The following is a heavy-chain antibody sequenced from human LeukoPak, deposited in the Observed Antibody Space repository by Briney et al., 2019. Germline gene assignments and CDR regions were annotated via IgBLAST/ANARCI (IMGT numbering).Heavy chain of an antibody. CDR1: GFTFSTYN. CDR2: ISSSSNYI. D-gene: IGHD2-21*02. V-gene: IGHV3-21*01. CDR3: ARRTTYIGWRPSESPSCFDY. J-gene: IGHJ4*02. Sequence: GGSLRLSCAASGFTFSTYNMNWVRQAPGKGLEWVSSISSSSNYIYYTDSVKGRFTISRDNAKNSLYLQMNSLRAEDTAVYYCARRTTYIGWRPSESPSCFDYWGQGTLVTVSS.